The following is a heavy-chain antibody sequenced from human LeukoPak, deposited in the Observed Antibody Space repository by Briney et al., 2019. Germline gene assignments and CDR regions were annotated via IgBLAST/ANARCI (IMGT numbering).Heavy chain of an antibody. V-gene: IGHV1-2*06. D-gene: IGHD3-22*01. CDR3: ATHYYDSSGYDY. J-gene: IGHJ4*02. CDR2: INLNSGGT. CDR1: GYTFTGYY. Sequence: ASVTVSCKASGYTFTGYYMHWVRQAPAQGLEWVGRINLNSGGTNYAQKFQGRVTMTRDTSISTAYMELSRLRSDDTAVYYCATHYYDSSGYDYWGQGTLVTVSS.